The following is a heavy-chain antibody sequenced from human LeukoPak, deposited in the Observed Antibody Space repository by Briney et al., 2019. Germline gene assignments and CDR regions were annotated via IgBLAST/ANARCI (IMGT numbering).Heavy chain of an antibody. Sequence: GESLRLSCAASGFTFSSYGMHWVRQAPGKGLEWVAVIWYDGSNKYYADSVKGRFTISRDNSKNTLYLQMNSLRAEDTAVYYCAREACSGCPGAGFDPWGQGTLVTVSS. V-gene: IGHV3-33*01. CDR2: IWYDGSNK. CDR3: AREACSGCPGAGFDP. J-gene: IGHJ5*02. D-gene: IGHD6-19*01. CDR1: GFTFSSYG.